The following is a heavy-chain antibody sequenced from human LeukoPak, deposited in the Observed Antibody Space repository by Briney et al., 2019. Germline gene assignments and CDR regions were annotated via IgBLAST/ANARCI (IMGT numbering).Heavy chain of an antibody. CDR1: GFTVSGKY. J-gene: IGHJ4*02. CDR3: AHGYNSRPFDY. CDR2: ISSGGST. V-gene: IGHV3-53*01. D-gene: IGHD5-24*01. Sequence: GGPLSLFNAASGFTVSGKYMSCVSPAPGKGLGRGSVISSGGSTYYSESVKGRFTISRDNSKNTLYLQMNSLRAEDTAVYYCAHGYNSRPFDYWGQGTLVTVSS.